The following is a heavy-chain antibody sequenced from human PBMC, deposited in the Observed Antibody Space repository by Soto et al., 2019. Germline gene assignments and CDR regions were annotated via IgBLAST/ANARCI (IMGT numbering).Heavy chain of an antibody. Sequence: ASVKVSCKASGYTFTSYCINWVRQATGQGLEWMGWMNPNSGNTGYAQKFQGRVTMTRNTSISTAYMELSSLRSEDTAVYYCARGYSSGWYLIRAFDSWGQGTMVTVSS. CDR1: GYTFTSYC. V-gene: IGHV1-8*01. J-gene: IGHJ3*02. D-gene: IGHD6-19*01. CDR3: ARGYSSGWYLIRAFDS. CDR2: MNPNSGNT.